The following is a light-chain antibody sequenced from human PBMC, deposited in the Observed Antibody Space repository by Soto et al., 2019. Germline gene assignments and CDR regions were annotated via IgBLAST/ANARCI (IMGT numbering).Light chain of an antibody. Sequence: EIVMTQSPATLSVSPGERATLSCRASQSVSSNLAWYQQKPGQAPRLLIYGASTRATGIPARFSGSGSGTDFTLTITRLEPEDFVVYYCQQYGSSSFTFGPGTKVDIK. V-gene: IGKV3-15*01. CDR1: QSVSSN. CDR3: QQYGSSSFT. J-gene: IGKJ3*01. CDR2: GAS.